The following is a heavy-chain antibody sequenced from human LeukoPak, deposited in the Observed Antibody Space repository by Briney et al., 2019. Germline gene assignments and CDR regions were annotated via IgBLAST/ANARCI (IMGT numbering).Heavy chain of an antibody. CDR1: GFTFGTYW. Sequence: PGGSLGLSCVASGFTFGTYWMTWVRQAPGKGLEWVANIKADGNEKYYVDSVKGRFTISRDNAKNSLYLQMNSLRAEDTAVYYCTKGGHVDYCGQGTLVIVSS. V-gene: IGHV3-7*01. J-gene: IGHJ4*02. CDR2: IKADGNEK. CDR3: TKGGHVDY. D-gene: IGHD1-26*01.